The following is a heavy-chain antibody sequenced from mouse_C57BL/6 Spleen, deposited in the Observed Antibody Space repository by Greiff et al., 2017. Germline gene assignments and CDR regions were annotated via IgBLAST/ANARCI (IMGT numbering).Heavy chain of an antibody. CDR3: ASQIRGYYYGSSSWYFDV. V-gene: IGHV1-82*01. Sequence: QVQLQQSGPELVKPGASVKISCKASGYAFSSSWMNWVKQRPGKGLEWIGRIYPGDGDTNYNGKFKGKATLTADKSSSTAYMQLSSLTSEDSAVYFCASQIRGYYYGSSSWYFDVWGTGTTVTVSS. J-gene: IGHJ1*03. D-gene: IGHD1-1*01. CDR2: IYPGDGDT. CDR1: GYAFSSSW.